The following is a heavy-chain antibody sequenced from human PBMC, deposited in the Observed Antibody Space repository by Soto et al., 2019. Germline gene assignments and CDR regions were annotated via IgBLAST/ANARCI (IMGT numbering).Heavy chain of an antibody. CDR3: ARGQRFSDWFDP. V-gene: IGHV4-4*07. Sequence: PSETLSLTCTVTGGTISGYYWTWIRQSAGGGLEWIGRIYSSGSTNYNPSLKSRVTISIDTSMNHFSPRLSSVTAADTAVYYCARGQRFSDWFDPWGQGTLVTVSS. D-gene: IGHD3-3*01. CDR1: GGTISGYY. J-gene: IGHJ5*02. CDR2: IYSSGST.